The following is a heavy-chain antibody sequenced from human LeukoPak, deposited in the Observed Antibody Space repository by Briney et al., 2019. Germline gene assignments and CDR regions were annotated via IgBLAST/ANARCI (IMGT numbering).Heavy chain of an antibody. Sequence: PGGSLRLSCAASGFSFSSHSMNWVRQAPGKGLEWVSYISRSSSTIYYADSVKGRFTISRDNAKNSLYLQMNSLRAEDTAVYYCAKDDAWLQYGNWGRGTLVTVSS. V-gene: IGHV3-48*01. J-gene: IGHJ4*02. CDR2: ISRSSSTI. CDR1: GFSFSSHS. CDR3: AKDDAWLQYGN. D-gene: IGHD5-24*01.